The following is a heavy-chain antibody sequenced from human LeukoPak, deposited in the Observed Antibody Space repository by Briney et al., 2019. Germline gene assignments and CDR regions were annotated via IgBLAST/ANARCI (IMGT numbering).Heavy chain of an antibody. CDR2: IKSKTDGGTT. CDR1: GFTFSNAW. V-gene: IGHV3-15*01. Sequence: GGSLRLSCAASGFTFSNAWMSWVRQAPGKGLAWVGRIKSKTDGGTTDYAAPVKGRFTISRDDSKNTLYLQMNSLKTEDTAVYCCTTDPEWEPSRAYYFDYWGQGTLVTVSS. CDR3: TTDPEWEPSRAYYFDY. J-gene: IGHJ4*02. D-gene: IGHD1-26*01.